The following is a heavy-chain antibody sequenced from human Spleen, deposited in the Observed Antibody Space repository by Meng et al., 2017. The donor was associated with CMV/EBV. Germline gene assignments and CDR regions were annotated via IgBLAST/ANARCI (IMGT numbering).Heavy chain of an antibody. D-gene: IGHD1-7*01. Sequence: QVQLQQWGAGLLKPSEPLSLTCVVYGGSFSGYYWSWIRQPPGKGLEWIGEINHSGSTNYNPSLKSRVTISVDTSKNQFSLKLSSVTAADTAVYYCAVRGWNYGYWGQGTLVTVSS. J-gene: IGHJ4*02. CDR3: AVRGWNYGY. CDR2: INHSGST. CDR1: GGSFSGYY. V-gene: IGHV4-34*01.